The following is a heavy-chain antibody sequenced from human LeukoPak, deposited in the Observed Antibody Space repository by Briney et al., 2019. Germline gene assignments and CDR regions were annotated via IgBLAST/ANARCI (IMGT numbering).Heavy chain of an antibody. J-gene: IGHJ4*02. CDR3: ASGCSSTSCYTYRFDY. CDR1: GFTFSSYG. V-gene: IGHV3-7*01. Sequence: GGSLRLSCAASGFTFSSYGMHWVRQAPGKGLEWVANIKQDGSEKYYVDSVKGRFTISRDNAKNSLYLQMNSLRAEDTAVYYCASGCSSTSCYTYRFDYWGQGTLVTVSS. CDR2: IKQDGSEK. D-gene: IGHD2-2*02.